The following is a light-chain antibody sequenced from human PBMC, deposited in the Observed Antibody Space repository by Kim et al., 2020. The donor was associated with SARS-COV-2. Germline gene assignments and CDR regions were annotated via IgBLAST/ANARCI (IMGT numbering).Light chain of an antibody. J-gene: IGKJ4*01. CDR3: QQTYDSPT. CDR2: GAS. CDR1: QSIRGY. Sequence: DIQLTQSPSSLSASVGDTLTITCRSGQSIRGYLNWYQHKPGKAPKLLIGGASRLQSGVPSRFSGRGSGTDFTLTVRNLQPEDFATYYCQQTYDSPTFGGGTKLEIK. V-gene: IGKV1-39*01.